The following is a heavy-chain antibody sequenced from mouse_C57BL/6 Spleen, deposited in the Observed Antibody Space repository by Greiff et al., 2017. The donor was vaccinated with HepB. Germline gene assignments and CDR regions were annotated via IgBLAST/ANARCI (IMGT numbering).Heavy chain of an antibody. Sequence: VQLKESGGDLVKPGGSLKLSCAASGFTFSSYGMSWVRQTPDKRLEWVATISSGGSYTYYPDSVKGRFTISRDNAKNTLYLQMSSLKSEDTAMYYCARLDYGKGLFDYWGQSTTLTVSS. J-gene: IGHJ2*01. CDR1: GFTFSSYG. CDR2: ISSGGSYT. CDR3: ARLDYGKGLFDY. D-gene: IGHD2-1*01. V-gene: IGHV5-6*01.